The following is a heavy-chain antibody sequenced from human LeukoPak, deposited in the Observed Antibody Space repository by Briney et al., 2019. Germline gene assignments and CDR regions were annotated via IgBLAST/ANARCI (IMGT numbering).Heavy chain of an antibody. V-gene: IGHV4-34*01. J-gene: IGHJ4*02. CDR2: INHSGST. CDR1: GGSFSGYY. CDR3: AREGGLNHHFDY. D-gene: IGHD3-16*01. Sequence: SETLSLTCAVYGGSFSGYYWSWIRQPPGKGLEWIGEINHSGSTNYNPSLKSRVTISVDTPKNQFSLKLSSVTAADTAVYYCAREGGLNHHFDYWGQGTLVTVSS.